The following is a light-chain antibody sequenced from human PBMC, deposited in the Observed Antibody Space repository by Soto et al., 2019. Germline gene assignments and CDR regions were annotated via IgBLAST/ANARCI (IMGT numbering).Light chain of an antibody. J-gene: IGKJ1*01. CDR1: QSISSW. Sequence: DIQMTQFPSTLSASVGDRVTITFRASQSISSWLAWYQQKPGKAPKLLIYKASSLESGVPSRFSGSGSGTEFTLTISSLQPDDFATYYCQQYNSYSQKFGQGTKVDIK. CDR3: QQYNSYSQK. CDR2: KAS. V-gene: IGKV1-5*03.